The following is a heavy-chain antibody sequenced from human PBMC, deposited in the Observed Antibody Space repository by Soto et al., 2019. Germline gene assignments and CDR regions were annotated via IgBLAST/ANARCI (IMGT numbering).Heavy chain of an antibody. CDR2: ISYDGSNK. J-gene: IGHJ3*02. CDR3: ARGITIFGVVIMYAFDI. Sequence: QVQLVESGGGVVQPGRSLRLSCAASGFTFSSYGMHWVRQAPGKGLAWVAVISYDGSNKYYADSVKGRFNISSDNSKNTLYLQMNSLRAEDTAVYYCARGITIFGVVIMYAFDIWGQGTMVTVSS. CDR1: GFTFSSYG. V-gene: IGHV3-30*03. D-gene: IGHD3-3*01.